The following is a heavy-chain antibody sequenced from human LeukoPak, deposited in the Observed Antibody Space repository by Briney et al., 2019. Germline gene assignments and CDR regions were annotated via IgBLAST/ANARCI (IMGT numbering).Heavy chain of an antibody. D-gene: IGHD6-19*01. CDR1: GGSISSYY. Sequence: PSETLSLTCTVSGGSISSYYWSWIRQPPGKGLEWIGYIYCSGSTNYNPSLKSRVTISVDTSKNQFSLKLSSVTAADTAVYYCARPKVSGWYLGFDYWGQGTLVTVSS. CDR3: ARPKVSGWYLGFDY. J-gene: IGHJ4*02. CDR2: IYCSGST. V-gene: IGHV4-59*01.